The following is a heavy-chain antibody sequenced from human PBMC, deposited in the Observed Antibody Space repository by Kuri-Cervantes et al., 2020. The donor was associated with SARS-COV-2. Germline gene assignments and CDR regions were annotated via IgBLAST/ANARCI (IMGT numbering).Heavy chain of an antibody. CDR2: ISYDGSNK. J-gene: IGHJ4*02. Sequence: GESLKISCAASGFTFSSYAMHWVRQAPGKGLEWVAVISYDGSNKYYADSVKGRFTISRDNSKNTLYLQMNNLRGDDTAVYFCARGRVGVQDFWGQGTLVTV. CDR3: ARGRVGVQDF. V-gene: IGHV3-30-3*01. CDR1: GFTFSSYA. D-gene: IGHD2-21*01.